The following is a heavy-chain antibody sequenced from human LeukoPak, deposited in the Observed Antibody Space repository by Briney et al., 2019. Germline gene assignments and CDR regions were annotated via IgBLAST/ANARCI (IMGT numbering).Heavy chain of an antibody. CDR1: GFTFGDYA. J-gene: IGHJ6*03. V-gene: IGHV3-49*04. Sequence: QPGGSLRLSCTASGFTFGDYAMSWVRQAPGKGLEWVGFIRSKAYGGTTEYAASVKGRFTISRDDSKSIAYLQMNSLKTEDTAVYYCTRDDSSSWSVYYYYYMDVWGKGTTVTISS. CDR3: TRDDSSSWSVYYYYYMDV. CDR2: IRSKAYGGTT. D-gene: IGHD6-13*01.